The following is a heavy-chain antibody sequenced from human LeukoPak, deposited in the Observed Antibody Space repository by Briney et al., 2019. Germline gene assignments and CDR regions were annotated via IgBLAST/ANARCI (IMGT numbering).Heavy chain of an antibody. Sequence: TGGSLRLSCEASGFTFSSYWMSWVRQAPGKGREWVANRKTDGSEKYYVDSVKGRFTISRDNAKNSLYLQMNSLRAEDTAVYYCAKDQPRYYDILTGSRGFDYWGQGTLVTVSS. CDR3: AKDQPRYYDILTGSRGFDY. D-gene: IGHD3-9*01. CDR1: GFTFSSYW. CDR2: RKTDGSEK. V-gene: IGHV3-7*03. J-gene: IGHJ4*02.